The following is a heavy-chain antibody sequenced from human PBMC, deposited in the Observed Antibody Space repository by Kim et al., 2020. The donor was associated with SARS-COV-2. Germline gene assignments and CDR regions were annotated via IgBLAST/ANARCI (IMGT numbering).Heavy chain of an antibody. CDR2: INPSSGVT. V-gene: IGHV1-2*05. J-gene: IGHJ4*02. CDR3: ARGNTETIDY. CDR1: GYTFTTRY. Sequence: ASVKVSCKTSGYTFTTRYLHWVRQAPGQGLEWMGRINPSSGVTNSAQKFEGRVTMTRDTSISTAYMELSRLRSDDTVVYYYARGNTETIDYWGQGTLVTVSS.